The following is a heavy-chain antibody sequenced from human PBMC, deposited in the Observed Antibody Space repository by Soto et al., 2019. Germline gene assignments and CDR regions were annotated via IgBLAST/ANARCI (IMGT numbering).Heavy chain of an antibody. CDR2: ISYDGSNK. CDR1: GFTFSSYA. CDR3: ARTGTTVKGYYYYGMDV. V-gene: IGHV3-30-3*01. Sequence: GGSLRLSCAASGFTFSSYAMHWVRQAPGKGLEWVAVISYDGSNKYYADSVKGRFTISRDNPKNTLYLQMNSLRAEDTAVYYCARTGTTVKGYYYYGMDVWGQGTTVTVSS. D-gene: IGHD4-4*01. J-gene: IGHJ6*02.